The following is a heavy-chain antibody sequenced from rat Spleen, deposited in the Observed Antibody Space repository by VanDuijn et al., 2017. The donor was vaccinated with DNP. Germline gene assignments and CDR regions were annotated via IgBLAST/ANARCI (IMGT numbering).Heavy chain of an antibody. J-gene: IGHJ2*01. Sequence: EVQLVESGGGLVQPGRSLKLSCAASGFTFSDYYMAWVRQAPGKGLEWIAEINKDSSTIKYIPSLKDKLTISRDNAQNTLYLQMSRLGSEDTAIYYCVRERFGVDYWGQGVMVTVSS. D-gene: IGHD4-3*01. CDR3: VRERFGVDY. V-gene: IGHV4-2*01. CDR2: INKDSSTI. CDR1: GFTFSDYY.